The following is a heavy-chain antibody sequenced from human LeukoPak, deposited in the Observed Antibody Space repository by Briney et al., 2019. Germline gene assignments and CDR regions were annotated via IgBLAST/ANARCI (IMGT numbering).Heavy chain of an antibody. Sequence: ASVKVSCKASGYTFTSYYMHWVRQAPGQGLEWMGWISAYNGNTNYAQKLQGRVTMTTDTSTSTAYMELRSLRSDDTAVYYCARDSPGRTGWFDPWGQGTLVTVSS. J-gene: IGHJ5*02. V-gene: IGHV1-18*04. CDR3: ARDSPGRTGWFDP. CDR2: ISAYNGNT. CDR1: GYTFTSYY.